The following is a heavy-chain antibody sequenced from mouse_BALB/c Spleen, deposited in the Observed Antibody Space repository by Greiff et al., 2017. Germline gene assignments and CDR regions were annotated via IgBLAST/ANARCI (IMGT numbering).Heavy chain of an antibody. D-gene: IGHD4-1*01. J-gene: IGHJ4*01. CDR3: GRGGKTGAMDY. CDR2: ISSGSSSI. CDR1: GFTFSSFG. Sequence: EVQLVESGGGLVQPGGSRKLSCAASGFTFSSFGMHWVRQAPEKGLEWVAYISSGSSSIYYADTVKGRFTISRDNTKNTMFLQLTSLRSEDTAMYYYGRGGKTGAMDYWGQGTPVTVSA. V-gene: IGHV5-17*02.